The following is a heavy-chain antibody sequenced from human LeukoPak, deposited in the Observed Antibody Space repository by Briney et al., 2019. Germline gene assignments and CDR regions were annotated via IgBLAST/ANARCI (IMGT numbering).Heavy chain of an antibody. CDR1: GFTFSSYW. J-gene: IGHJ4*02. D-gene: IGHD6-13*01. CDR3: ARGTGIAAAGIPFDY. V-gene: IGHV3-66*02. Sequence: GGSLRLSCAASGFTFSSYWMSWVRQAPGKGLEWASVIYSGGSTYYADSVKGRFTISRDNSKNTLYLQMNSLRAEDTAVYYCARGTGIAAAGIPFDYWGQGTLVTVSS. CDR2: IYSGGST.